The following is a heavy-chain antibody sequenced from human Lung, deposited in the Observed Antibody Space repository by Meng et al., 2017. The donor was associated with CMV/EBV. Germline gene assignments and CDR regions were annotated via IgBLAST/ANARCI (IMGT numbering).Heavy chain of an antibody. CDR1: GGSFSGYY. Sequence: SETLSLXCAVYGGSFSGYYWSWIRQPPGKGLEWIGEINHSGSTNYNLSLKSRVTISVDTSKNQFSLKLSSVTAADTAVYYCARGRGKPAAIYYYGMDVWGQGTTVXVSS. CDR3: ARGRGKPAAIYYYGMDV. CDR2: INHSGST. D-gene: IGHD2-2*02. V-gene: IGHV4-34*01. J-gene: IGHJ6*02.